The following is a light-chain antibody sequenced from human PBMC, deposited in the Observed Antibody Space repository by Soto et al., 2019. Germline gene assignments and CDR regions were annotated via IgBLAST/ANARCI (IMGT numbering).Light chain of an antibody. Sequence: DIQMTQSPSTLSASVGDRVTITCRARESISIWLAWYQQKPGKAPKLLIYDASILESGVPSRFSGSGSGTEFTLTISSLQSEDFAVYYCQQYNTWPRTFGQGTKVDIK. J-gene: IGKJ1*01. CDR2: DAS. CDR1: ESISIW. CDR3: QQYNTWPRT. V-gene: IGKV1-5*01.